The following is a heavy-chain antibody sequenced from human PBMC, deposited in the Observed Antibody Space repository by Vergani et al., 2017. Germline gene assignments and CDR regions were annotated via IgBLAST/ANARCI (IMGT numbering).Heavy chain of an antibody. CDR1: GFTFSSYS. J-gene: IGHJ6*03. CDR3: AIDPSNYKGYYYYYYYMDV. V-gene: IGHV3-21*01. CDR2: ISSSSSYI. Sequence: EVQLVESGGGLVKPGGSLRRSCAASGFTFSSYSMNWVRQAPGKGLEWVSSISSSSSYIYYADSVKGRFTISRDNAKHSMYLQMNSLRAEDTAVYYCAIDPSNYKGYYYYYYYMDVWGKGTTVTVSS. D-gene: IGHD4-11*01.